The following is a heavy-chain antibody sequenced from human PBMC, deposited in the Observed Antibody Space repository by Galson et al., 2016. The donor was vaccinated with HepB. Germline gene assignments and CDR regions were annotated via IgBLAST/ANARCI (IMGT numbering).Heavy chain of an antibody. D-gene: IGHD3-9*01. Sequence: SLRLSCAASGFTFSSYGMHWVRQAPGKGLEWVAVILYDGTTKYYADSVKGRFTISRDNSKNTLYLQMNSLGAEYTAVYYCAKPLGDVLTGPFDYWGQGTLVTVSS. CDR1: GFTFSSYG. CDR2: ILYDGTTK. V-gene: IGHV3-30*18. J-gene: IGHJ4*02. CDR3: AKPLGDVLTGPFDY.